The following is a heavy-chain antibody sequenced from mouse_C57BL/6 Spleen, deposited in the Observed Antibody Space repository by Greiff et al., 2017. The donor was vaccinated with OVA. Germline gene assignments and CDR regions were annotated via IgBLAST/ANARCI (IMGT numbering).Heavy chain of an antibody. CDR2: IYPGSGSI. V-gene: IGHV1-55*01. Sequence: VQLQQPGAELVKPGASVKLSCKASGYTFTSYGINWVRQRPGQGLEWIGYIYPGSGSINYNEKFKSKATLTVDTSSSTVYMQRSSLTSEDSAVYYCAREKANWEDYWGQGTTLTVSS. CDR3: AREKANWEDY. D-gene: IGHD4-1*01. CDR1: GYTFTSYG. J-gene: IGHJ2*01.